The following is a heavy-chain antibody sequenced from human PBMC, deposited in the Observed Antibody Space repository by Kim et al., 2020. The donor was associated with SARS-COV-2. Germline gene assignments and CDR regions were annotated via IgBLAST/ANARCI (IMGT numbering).Heavy chain of an antibody. CDR2: INPNSGDT. V-gene: IGHV1-2*02. CDR3: ARYLPRVDYFDN. D-gene: IGHD2-2*01. CDR1: GYTFTDYY. J-gene: IGHJ4*02. Sequence: ASVKVSCKTSGYTFTDYYLHWVRQAPGQGLEWMGWINPNSGDTSYAQKFQGRVNMTRDTSIKTIYMEVTRLTSDDTAVFYCARYLPRVDYFDNWGQGTLVTVSS.